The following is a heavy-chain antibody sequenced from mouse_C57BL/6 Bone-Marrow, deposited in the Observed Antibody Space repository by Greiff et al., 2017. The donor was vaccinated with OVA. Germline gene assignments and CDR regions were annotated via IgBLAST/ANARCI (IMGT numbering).Heavy chain of an antibody. Sequence: EVKLMESEGGLVQPGSSMKLSCTASGFTFSDYYMAWVRQVPEKGLEWVANINYDGSSTYYLDSLKSRFIISRDNAKNILYLQMSSLKSEDTATYYCARGYYRPYFDVWGTGTTVTVSS. J-gene: IGHJ1*03. CDR3: ARGYYRPYFDV. V-gene: IGHV5-16*01. CDR1: GFTFSDYY. D-gene: IGHD2-14*01. CDR2: INYDGSST.